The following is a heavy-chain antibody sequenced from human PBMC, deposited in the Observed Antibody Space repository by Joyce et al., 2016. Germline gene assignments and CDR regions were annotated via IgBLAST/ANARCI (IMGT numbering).Heavy chain of an antibody. V-gene: IGHV3-53*01. J-gene: IGHJ6*04. CDR3: ATRGA. Sequence: QVVESGGGLIKPGGSLRLSCAVSGFTVSSDFMMWVRQAPGKGLEWVSTIYSVTDSTHYAASVEGRFTISRDNSKNTLSLQMNTLRGEDTARYYCATRGAWGKGTTVTVSS. CDR1: GFTVSSDF. CDR2: IYSVTDST.